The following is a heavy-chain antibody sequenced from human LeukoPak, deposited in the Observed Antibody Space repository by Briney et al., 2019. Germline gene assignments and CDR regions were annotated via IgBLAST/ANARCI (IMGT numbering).Heavy chain of an antibody. J-gene: IGHJ4*02. CDR3: ARVAQGYGSTLFDY. D-gene: IGHD5-24*01. CDR2: LIPILGTA. V-gene: IGHV1-69*04. CDR1: GGTFGTYA. Sequence: ASVKVSCKASGGTFGTYAISWVRQAPGQGLEWMGRLIPILGTANYAQKFQGRVTITADTSTSTAYTVLSSLRSEDTAVYYCARVAQGYGSTLFDYWGQGTLVTVPP.